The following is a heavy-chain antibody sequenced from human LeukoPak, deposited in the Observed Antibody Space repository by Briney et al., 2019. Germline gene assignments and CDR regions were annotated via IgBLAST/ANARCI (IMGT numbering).Heavy chain of an antibody. CDR1: GFTFSSYA. Sequence: GGSLRLSCAASGFTFSSYAMHWVRQAPGKGLEWVAIISYDGRNNFYADSVKGRFTISRDNSKNTLYLQMNSLRAEDTAVYYCARDPGTCGGDCEHFDYWGQGTLVTVSS. D-gene: IGHD2-21*02. V-gene: IGHV3-30*04. CDR2: ISYDGRNN. J-gene: IGHJ4*02. CDR3: ARDPGTCGGDCEHFDY.